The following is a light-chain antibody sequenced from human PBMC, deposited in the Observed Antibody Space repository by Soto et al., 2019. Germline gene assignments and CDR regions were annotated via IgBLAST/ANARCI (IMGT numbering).Light chain of an antibody. CDR3: AAWDDSLNGVV. V-gene: IGLV1-44*01. CDR1: GSNIGSNT. J-gene: IGLJ3*02. CDR2: SNN. Sequence: QSVLTQPPSASGTPGQRVAISCSGSGSNIGSNTVNWYQHLPGTAPKLLIYSNNQRPSGVPDRFSGSKSVTSASLAISGLQSEDEADYYCAAWDDSLNGVVFGGGTELTVL.